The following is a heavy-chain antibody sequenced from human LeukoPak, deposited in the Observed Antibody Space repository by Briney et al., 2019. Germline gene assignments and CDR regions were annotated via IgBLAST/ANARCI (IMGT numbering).Heavy chain of an antibody. J-gene: IGHJ6*02. D-gene: IGHD5-18*01. V-gene: IGHV3-13*01. Sequence: GGSLRLSFAAPEITFSSNDIHWVRQATGKSREWVQPINSAGDTYYSGSVKGRFTISRENAKNSLFLQMNSLRAGDTAVYYCATATAMALYFGMDVWGQGTTVTVSS. CDR1: EITFSSND. CDR2: INSAGDT. CDR3: ATATAMALYFGMDV.